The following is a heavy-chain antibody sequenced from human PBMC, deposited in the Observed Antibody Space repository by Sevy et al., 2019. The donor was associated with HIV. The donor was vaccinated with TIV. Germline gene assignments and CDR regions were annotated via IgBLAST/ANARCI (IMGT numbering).Heavy chain of an antibody. CDR1: GFTVSSNY. CDR3: ARARGGGSSSWYY. CDR2: IYSGGST. Sequence: GGSLRLSCAASGFTVSSNYMSWVRQAPGKGLEWVSVIYSGGSTYYADSVKGRFTISRHNSKNTLYLQMNSLRAEDTAGYYCARARGGGSSSWYYWGQGTLVTVSS. V-gene: IGHV3-53*04. J-gene: IGHJ4*02. D-gene: IGHD6-13*01.